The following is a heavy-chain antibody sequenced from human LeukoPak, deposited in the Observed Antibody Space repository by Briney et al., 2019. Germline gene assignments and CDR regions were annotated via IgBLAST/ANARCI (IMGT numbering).Heavy chain of an antibody. V-gene: IGHV3-21*01. CDR1: GFTFSSYS. CDR3: AREGGAMDV. J-gene: IGHJ6*02. CDR2: ISSNSRDI. Sequence: PGGSLRLSCAASGFTFSSYSLSWVRRAPGKGLGWVSSISSNSRDIFYADSVKGRFTISRDNAENSLYLQMNSLRAEDTAVYYCAREGGAMDVWGQGTTVTVSS.